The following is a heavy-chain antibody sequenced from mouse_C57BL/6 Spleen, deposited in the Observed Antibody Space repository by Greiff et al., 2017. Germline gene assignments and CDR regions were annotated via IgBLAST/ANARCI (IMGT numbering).Heavy chain of an antibody. CDR2: ISSGGSYT. D-gene: IGHD4-1*01. Sequence: EVKLQESGGDLVKPGGSLKLSCAASGFTFSSYGMSWVRQTPDKRLEWVATISSGGSYTYYPDSVKGRFTISRDNAKNTLYLQMSSLKSEDTAMYYCARQGLTGTVYYAMDYWGQGTSVTVSS. CDR3: ARQGLTGTVYYAMDY. J-gene: IGHJ4*01. V-gene: IGHV5-6*01. CDR1: GFTFSSYG.